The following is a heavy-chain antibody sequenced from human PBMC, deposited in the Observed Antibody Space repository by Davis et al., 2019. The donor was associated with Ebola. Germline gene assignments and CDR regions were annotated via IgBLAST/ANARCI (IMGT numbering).Heavy chain of an antibody. CDR3: ARDAWLRKNWFDP. Sequence: AASVKVSCKASGGTFSSYAISWVRQAPGQGLEWMGGIIPIFGTANYAQKFQGRVTITADKSTSTAYMELRSLRSDDTAVYYCARDAWLRKNWFDPWGQGTLVTVSS. CDR1: GGTFSSYA. V-gene: IGHV1-69*06. CDR2: IIPIFGTA. J-gene: IGHJ5*02. D-gene: IGHD5-12*01.